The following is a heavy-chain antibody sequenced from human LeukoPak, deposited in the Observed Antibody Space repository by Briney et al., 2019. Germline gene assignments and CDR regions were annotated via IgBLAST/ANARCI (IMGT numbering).Heavy chain of an antibody. Sequence: GESLRLSCAASGFTFTNYAMSWVRQAPGKGLDWVSNISGRGTSINYADSVKGRFSISRDNSKNTMYLQMNSLRAEDTAVYYCVRNDTSGVGLDYWGQGTLVTVSS. V-gene: IGHV3-23*01. D-gene: IGHD3-3*01. CDR3: VRNDTSGVGLDY. J-gene: IGHJ4*02. CDR2: ISGRGTSI. CDR1: GFTFTNYA.